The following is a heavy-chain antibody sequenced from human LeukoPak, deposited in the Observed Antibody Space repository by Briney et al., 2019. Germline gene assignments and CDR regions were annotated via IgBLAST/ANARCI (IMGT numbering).Heavy chain of an antibody. CDR1: GYTFSRHG. Sequence: ASVRVSCKTSGYTFSRHGITWVRQAPGQGLWWMGWVSGYNGNTNYAQNVQGRVTMTTDTSTNTAYMELRSLRSDDTAVYYCAKDIHPGLDSGASCCFDYWGQGTPVTVSS. CDR2: VSGYNGNT. V-gene: IGHV1-18*01. CDR3: AKDIHPGLDSGASCCFDY. D-gene: IGHD3-22*01. J-gene: IGHJ4*02.